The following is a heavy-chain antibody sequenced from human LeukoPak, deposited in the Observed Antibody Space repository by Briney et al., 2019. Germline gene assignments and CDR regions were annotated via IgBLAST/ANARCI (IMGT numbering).Heavy chain of an antibody. CDR1: GFTFSSYW. CDR3: ARAGGSIKPFDY. CDR2: IYSGGTT. D-gene: IGHD2-2*01. Sequence: GGSLRLSCAASGFTFSSYWMSWVRQAPGKGLEWVSIIYSGGTTYYADSVKGRFTISRDNSKNTVYLQMNSLRAEDTAVYYCARAGGSIKPFDYWGQGTLVTVSS. J-gene: IGHJ4*02. V-gene: IGHV3-53*01.